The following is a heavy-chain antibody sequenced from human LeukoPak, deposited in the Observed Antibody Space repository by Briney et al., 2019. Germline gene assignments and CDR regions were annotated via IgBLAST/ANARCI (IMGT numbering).Heavy chain of an antibody. CDR1: GGSISSSSYY. CDR2: IYYSGST. D-gene: IGHD1-20*01. J-gene: IGHJ5*02. Sequence: SETLSLTCTVSGGSISSSSYYWGWIRQPPGKGLEWIGSIYYSGSTYYNPSLKSRVTISVDTSKNQFSLKLSSVTAADTAVYYCARYNWNLNWFDPWGQGTLVTVSS. V-gene: IGHV4-39*07. CDR3: ARYNWNLNWFDP.